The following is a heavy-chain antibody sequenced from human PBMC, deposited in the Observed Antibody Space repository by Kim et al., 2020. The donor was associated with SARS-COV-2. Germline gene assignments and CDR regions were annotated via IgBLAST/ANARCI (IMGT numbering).Heavy chain of an antibody. Sequence: SETLSLTCTVSGGSISSYYWSWIRQPPGKGLEWIGYIYYSGSTNYNPSLKSRVTISVDTSKNQFSLKLSSVTAADTAVYYCARHWVYCGGVCYDDAFDIWGQGTMVTVSS. CDR3: ARHWVYCGGVCYDDAFDI. J-gene: IGHJ3*02. D-gene: IGHD2-21*02. CDR1: GGSISSYY. V-gene: IGHV4-59*08. CDR2: IYYSGST.